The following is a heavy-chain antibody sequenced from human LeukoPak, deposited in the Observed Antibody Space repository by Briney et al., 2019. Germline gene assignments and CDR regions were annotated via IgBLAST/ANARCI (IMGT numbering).Heavy chain of an antibody. Sequence: PGGSLRLSCTASGFTFGDYAMSWVRQAPGKGLEWVGFIRSKAYGGTTEYAASVKGRFTISRDDSKSIAYLQMNSLKTEDTAVYYCTSSGYGSGSYLYSYYFDYWGQGTLVTVSS. CDR2: IRSKAYGGTT. V-gene: IGHV3-49*04. CDR3: TSSGYGSGSYLYSYYFDY. J-gene: IGHJ4*02. CDR1: GFTFGDYA. D-gene: IGHD3-10*01.